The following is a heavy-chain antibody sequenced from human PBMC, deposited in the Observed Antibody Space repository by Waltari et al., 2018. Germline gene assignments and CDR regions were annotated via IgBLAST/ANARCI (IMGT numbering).Heavy chain of an antibody. CDR2: IYYSGST. V-gene: IGHV4-39*07. CDR3: ARDNVAAAGRGRGAFDI. CDR1: GGSISSSSDY. J-gene: IGHJ3*02. D-gene: IGHD6-13*01. Sequence: QLQLQESGPGLVKPSETLSLTCTVSGGSISSSSDYWGWIRQPPGKGLEWIGSIYYSGSTYYNPSLKSQVTISVDTSKNQFSLKLSSVTAADTAVYYCARDNVAAAGRGRGAFDIWGQGTMVTVSS.